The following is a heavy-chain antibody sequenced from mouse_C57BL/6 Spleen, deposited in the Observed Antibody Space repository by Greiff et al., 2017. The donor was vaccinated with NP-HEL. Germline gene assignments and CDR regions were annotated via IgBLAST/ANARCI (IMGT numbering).Heavy chain of an antibody. CDR2: ISSGSSTI. CDR3: ARDSYYYGSFDY. V-gene: IGHV5-17*01. J-gene: IGHJ2*01. CDR1: GFTFSDYG. Sequence: EVQLQESGGGLVKPGGSLKLSCAASGFTFSDYGMHWVRQAPEKGLEWVAYISSGSSTIYYADTVKGRFTISRDNAKNTLFLQMTSLRSEDTAMYYCARDSYYYGSFDYWGQGTTLTVSS. D-gene: IGHD1-1*01.